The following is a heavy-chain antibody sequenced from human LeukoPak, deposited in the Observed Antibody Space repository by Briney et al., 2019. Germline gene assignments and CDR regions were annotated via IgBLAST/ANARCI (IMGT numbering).Heavy chain of an antibody. Sequence: GASVKVSCKASGYTFTGYYMHWVRQAPGQGLEWMGWINPNSGGTNYAQKFQGRVTMTRDTSISTAYMELSRLRSDDTAVYYCARLIGSRGYCSGGSCRQRFDPWGQGTLVTVFS. CDR1: GYTFTGYY. V-gene: IGHV1-2*02. CDR2: INPNSGGT. CDR3: ARLIGSRGYCSGGSCRQRFDP. D-gene: IGHD2-15*01. J-gene: IGHJ5*02.